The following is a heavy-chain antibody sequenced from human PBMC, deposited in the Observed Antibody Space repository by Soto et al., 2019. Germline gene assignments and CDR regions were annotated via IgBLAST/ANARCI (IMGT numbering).Heavy chain of an antibody. CDR1: GGSFSGYY. CDR3: ARDGDSSSWYPFDY. V-gene: IGHV4-34*01. Sequence: PSETLSLTCAVYGGSFSGYYWSWIRQPPGKGLEWIGEINHSGSTNYNPSLKSRVTISVDTSKNQFSLKLSSVTAADTAVYYCARDGDSSSWYPFDYWGQGTLVTVSS. CDR2: INHSGST. D-gene: IGHD6-13*01. J-gene: IGHJ4*02.